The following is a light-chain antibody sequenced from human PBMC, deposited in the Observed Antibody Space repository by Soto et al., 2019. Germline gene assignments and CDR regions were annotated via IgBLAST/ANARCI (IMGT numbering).Light chain of an antibody. V-gene: IGKV1-39*01. CDR2: AAS. J-gene: IGKJ1*01. Sequence: DIQMTQSPSSLSASVGDRVTITCRASRSISNYLNWYQQKSGKVPRLLIYAASSLQPGVPSRFSGTGTGTAFTLTITSLQPEDSATYYCQQSYSVPRFGPGTRVEL. CDR3: QQSYSVPR. CDR1: RSISNY.